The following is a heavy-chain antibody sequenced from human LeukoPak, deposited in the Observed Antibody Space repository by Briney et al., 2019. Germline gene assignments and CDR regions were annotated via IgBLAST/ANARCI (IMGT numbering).Heavy chain of an antibody. J-gene: IGHJ3*02. CDR2: ISWDGGVT. CDR1: GFIFDDYL. Sequence: GGSLRLSCAASGFIFDDYLIHWVRQRPGKGLEWVSLISWDGGVTYHADSVKGRFTISRDYSKNSLYLQMNSLRTEDTALYYCAKARGLIGGAFDIWGQGTMVTVSS. V-gene: IGHV3-43*01. D-gene: IGHD3-22*01. CDR3: AKARGLIGGAFDI.